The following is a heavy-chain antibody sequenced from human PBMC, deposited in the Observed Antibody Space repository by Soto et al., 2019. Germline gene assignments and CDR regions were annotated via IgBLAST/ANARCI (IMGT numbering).Heavy chain of an antibody. CDR1: GYTFTNYW. V-gene: IGHV5-51*01. J-gene: IGHJ3*01. Sequence: RESLKISCQGSGYTFTNYWIGWVRQMPGKGLEWMGIIYPGDSDTRYSPSFQGQVTISADKSISTAYLQWSSLKASDTAMYYCVRGFYDSSGYSLYDAFDVWGQGTMVTVSS. CDR2: IYPGDSDT. D-gene: IGHD3-22*01. CDR3: VRGFYDSSGYSLYDAFDV.